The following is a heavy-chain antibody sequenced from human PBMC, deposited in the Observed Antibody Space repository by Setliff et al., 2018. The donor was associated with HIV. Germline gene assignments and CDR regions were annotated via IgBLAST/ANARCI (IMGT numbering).Heavy chain of an antibody. Sequence: SVKVSCKASGGTFSSYAISWVRQAPGQGLEWMGGIIPILGIANYAQKFQGRVTITADESTSTAYMELSSLRSEDTAVYYCARYHDSSAYSYFDYWGQGTLVTVSS. CDR2: IIPILGIA. CDR3: ARYHDSSAYSYFDY. V-gene: IGHV1-69*10. CDR1: GGTFSSYA. J-gene: IGHJ4*02. D-gene: IGHD3-22*01.